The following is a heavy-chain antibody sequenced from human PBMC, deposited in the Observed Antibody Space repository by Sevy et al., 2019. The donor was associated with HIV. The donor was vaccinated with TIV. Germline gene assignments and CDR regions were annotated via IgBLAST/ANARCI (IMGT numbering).Heavy chain of an antibody. CDR1: EFTFSSYN. Sequence: GGSLRLSWAASEFTFSSYNMNWVRQAPGKGLEWVSSISGSSNYIYYAESVKGRFRISRDNVKDTLYLQMNSLRADDTAVYYCARGPPDASYDYFDYWGQGTLVTVSS. D-gene: IGHD1-26*01. CDR3: ARGPPDASYDYFDY. CDR2: ISGSSNYI. V-gene: IGHV3-21*06. J-gene: IGHJ4*02.